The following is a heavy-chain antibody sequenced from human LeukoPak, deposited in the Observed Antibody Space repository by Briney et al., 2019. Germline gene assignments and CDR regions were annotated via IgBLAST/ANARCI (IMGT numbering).Heavy chain of an antibody. Sequence: GGSLRLSCAASGFTFDDYAMHWVRQAPRKGLEWVSLISGDGGSTYYADCVKGRFTISRDNSNNSLYLQMNSLRTEDTALYYCANLGYDFWSGYYTRYYYYMDVCGKGTTVTVSS. V-gene: IGHV3-43*02. CDR2: ISGDGGST. CDR1: GFTFDDYA. D-gene: IGHD3-3*01. J-gene: IGHJ6*03. CDR3: ANLGYDFWSGYYTRYYYYMDV.